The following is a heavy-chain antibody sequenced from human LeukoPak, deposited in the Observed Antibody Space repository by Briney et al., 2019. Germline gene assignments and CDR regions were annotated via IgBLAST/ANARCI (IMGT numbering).Heavy chain of an antibody. J-gene: IGHJ4*02. V-gene: IGHV1-2*02. CDR3: ARGQGIAVAGDLDY. CDR2: INPSSGAT. CDR1: GYTFTGYY. D-gene: IGHD6-19*01. Sequence: ASVKVSCKASGYTFTGYYIYWVRQAPGQGLEWMGWINPSSGATIYAQNFQGGVTLTRDTSISTAYMELSSLRFDDTAVYYCARGQGIAVAGDLDYWGQGTLVTVSS.